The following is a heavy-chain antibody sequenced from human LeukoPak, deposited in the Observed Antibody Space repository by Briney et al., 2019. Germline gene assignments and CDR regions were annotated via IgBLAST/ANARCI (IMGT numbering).Heavy chain of an antibody. V-gene: IGHV1-69*04. CDR2: IIPILGIA. CDR3: ASRSYGGNSGDFFDY. Sequence: ASVKVSCKASGGTFSSYAISWVRQAPGQGLEWMGRIIPILGIANYAQKFQGRVTITADKSTSTAYVELSSLRSEDTAVYYCASRSYGGNSGDFFDYWGQGTLVTVSS. D-gene: IGHD4-23*01. CDR1: GGTFSSYA. J-gene: IGHJ4*02.